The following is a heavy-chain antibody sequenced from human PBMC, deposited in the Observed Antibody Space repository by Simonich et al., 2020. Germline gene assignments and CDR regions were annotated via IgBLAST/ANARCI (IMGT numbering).Heavy chain of an antibody. D-gene: IGHD6-6*01. CDR3: ARWAYSSSYFDY. Sequence: QLQLQESGPGLVKPSETLSLTCTVSGGSISSRSYYWCWIRRPPGKGMEWIGSIYYIGSTYDNPSLKSRVPISVDTSKNPFSLKLSSVTAADTAVYYCARWAYSSSYFDYWGQGTLVTVSS. V-gene: IGHV4-39*01. J-gene: IGHJ4*02. CDR2: IYYIGST. CDR1: GGSISSRSYY.